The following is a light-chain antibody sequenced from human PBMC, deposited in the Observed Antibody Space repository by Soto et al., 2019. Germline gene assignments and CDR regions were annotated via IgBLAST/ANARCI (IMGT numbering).Light chain of an antibody. Sequence: EIVLTQSPATLSLSPGERATLSCRASQSVSSYLAWYQQKPGQAPRLLIYDASNRATGIPARFSGSGYGTDFTLFISSLDLEDFAGYYCQQRSNWPKITFGQGTRLEIK. J-gene: IGKJ5*01. V-gene: IGKV3-11*01. CDR1: QSVSSY. CDR3: QQRSNWPKIT. CDR2: DAS.